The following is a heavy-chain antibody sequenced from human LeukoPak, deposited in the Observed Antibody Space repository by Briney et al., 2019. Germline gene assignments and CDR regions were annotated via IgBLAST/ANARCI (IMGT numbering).Heavy chain of an antibody. D-gene: IGHD3/OR15-3a*01. CDR2: INPITGVT. Sequence: ASVKVSCKASGYTFTGYHIHWVRQAPGQGLEWMGWINPITGVTDYAQKFLGRVTLTRDTSITTAYMELSRLIFDDTAVYCCARAPRGLGYFDYWGQGTLVTVSS. V-gene: IGHV1-2*02. J-gene: IGHJ4*02. CDR1: GYTFTGYH. CDR3: ARAPRGLGYFDY.